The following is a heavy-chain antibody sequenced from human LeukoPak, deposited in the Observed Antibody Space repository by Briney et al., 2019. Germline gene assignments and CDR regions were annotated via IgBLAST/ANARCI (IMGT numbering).Heavy chain of an antibody. V-gene: IGHV4-4*02. CDR1: GGFISSSNW. J-gene: IGHJ4*02. D-gene: IGHD1-26*01. CDR2: IYHSGST. Sequence: SETLSLTCAVSGGFISSSNWWSWVRQPPGKGLEWIGEIYHSGSTNYNPSLKSRVTISVDKSKNQFSLKLSSVTAADTAVYYCAREGRENDGSGYFDYWGQGTLVPVSS. CDR3: AREGRENDGSGYFDY.